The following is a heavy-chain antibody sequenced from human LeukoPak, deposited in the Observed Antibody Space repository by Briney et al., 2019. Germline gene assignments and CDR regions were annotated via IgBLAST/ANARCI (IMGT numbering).Heavy chain of an antibody. CDR1: GFTVTSNY. CDR3: ARAGVVRQLDL. Sequence: QAGGSLRLTCTASGFTVTSNYMTWVRQGPGKGLEWVSLISTAGKTYYSDSVKGRFSISRDKSKTALYLEMNNLRDEDTAVYYCARAGVVRQLDLWGQGALVTVSS. D-gene: IGHD3-10*01. J-gene: IGHJ5*02. V-gene: IGHV3-53*01. CDR2: ISTAGKT.